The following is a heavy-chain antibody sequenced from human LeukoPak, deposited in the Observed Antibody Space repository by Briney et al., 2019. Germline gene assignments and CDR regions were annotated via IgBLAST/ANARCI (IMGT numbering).Heavy chain of an antibody. CDR1: GFTFSSYG. J-gene: IGHJ4*02. D-gene: IGHD1-26*01. CDR3: AEDRYSGSYFYYFDY. Sequence: GGSLRLSCAASGFTFSSYGMHWVRQAPGKGLEWVAVISYDGSNKYYADSVKGRFTISRDNSKNTLHLQMNSLRAEDTAVYYCAEDRYSGSYFYYFDYWGQGTLVTVSS. V-gene: IGHV3-30*18. CDR2: ISYDGSNK.